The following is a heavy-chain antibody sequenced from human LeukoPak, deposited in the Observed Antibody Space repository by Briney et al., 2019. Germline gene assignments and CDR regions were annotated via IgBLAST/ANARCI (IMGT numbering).Heavy chain of an antibody. CDR3: AELGITMIGGV. D-gene: IGHD3-10*02. Sequence: GGSLRLSCAASGFTFSSYSMNWARQAPGKGLEWVSSISSSSSYIYYADPVKGRFTISRDNAKNSLYLQMNSLRAEDTAVYYCAELGITMIGGVWGKGTTVTISS. J-gene: IGHJ6*04. CDR1: GFTFSSYS. V-gene: IGHV3-21*01. CDR2: ISSSSSYI.